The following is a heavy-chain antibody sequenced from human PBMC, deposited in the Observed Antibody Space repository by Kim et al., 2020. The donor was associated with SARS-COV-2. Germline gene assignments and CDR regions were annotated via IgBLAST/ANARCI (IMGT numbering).Heavy chain of an antibody. V-gene: IGHV4-39*01. Sequence: SETLSLTCTVSGGSISSSSYYWGWIRQPPGKGLEWIGSIYYSGSTYYNPSLKSRVTISVDTSKNQFSLKLSSVTAADTAVYYCARTYCSGGSCYFKDAFDIWGQGTMVTVSS. CDR2: IYYSGST. CDR3: ARTYCSGGSCYFKDAFDI. CDR1: GGSISSSSYY. J-gene: IGHJ3*02. D-gene: IGHD2-15*01.